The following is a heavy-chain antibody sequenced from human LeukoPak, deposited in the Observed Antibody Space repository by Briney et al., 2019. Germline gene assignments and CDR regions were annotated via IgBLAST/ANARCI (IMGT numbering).Heavy chain of an antibody. V-gene: IGHV3-30*04. CDR3: ARGKHDSSGYTFDY. D-gene: IGHD3-22*01. CDR1: GFTFSSYA. J-gene: IGHJ4*02. CDR2: ISYDGSNK. Sequence: GGSLRLSCAASGFTFSSYAMHWVRQAPGKGLEWVALISYDGSNKYYADSVKGRFTISRDNSKNTLYLQMNSLRAEDTAVYYCARGKHDSSGYTFDYWGQGTLVTVSS.